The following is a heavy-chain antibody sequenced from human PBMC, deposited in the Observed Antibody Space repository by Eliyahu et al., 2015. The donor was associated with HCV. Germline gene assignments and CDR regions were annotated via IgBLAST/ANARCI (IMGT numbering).Heavy chain of an antibody. CDR2: TYYSGST. Sequence: QVQLQESGPGLVKPSQTLSLTCTVSGGSISSGGYYWSWIRQHPGKGLEWIGYTYYSGSTYYNPSLKSRVTISLDTSKNQFSLKLSSVTAADTAVYYCARGTAMGLNGMDVWGQGTTVTVSS. V-gene: IGHV4-31*03. CDR1: GGSISSGGYY. D-gene: IGHD5-18*01. CDR3: ARGTAMGLNGMDV. J-gene: IGHJ6*02.